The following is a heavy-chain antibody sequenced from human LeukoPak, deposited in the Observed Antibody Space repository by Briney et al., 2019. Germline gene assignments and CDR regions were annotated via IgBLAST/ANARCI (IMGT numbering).Heavy chain of an antibody. CDR3: ARALVVNDGSDY. Sequence: GGSLRLSCVASGFTFSNYDMHWVRQAPGKGLEWVASMRNDGSQIYHADSVKGRFTISRDNSKNTLYLQMNSLRDEDTAVYYCARALVVNDGSDYWGQGTLVTVSS. J-gene: IGHJ4*02. CDR1: GFTFSNYD. CDR2: MRNDGSQI. V-gene: IGHV3-30*02. D-gene: IGHD2-8*02.